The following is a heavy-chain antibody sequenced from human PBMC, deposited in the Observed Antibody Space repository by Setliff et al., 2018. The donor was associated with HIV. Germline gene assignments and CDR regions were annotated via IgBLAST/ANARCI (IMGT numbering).Heavy chain of an antibody. CDR3: ARGGGSWSLYYYYMDV. CDR1: GFTVSSSY. Sequence: GGSLRLSCEASGFTVSSSYMAWVRQAPGKGLEWVSTIYSGGDSYHADSVKGRFTISRDNSKNTLYLQMNSLRAEDTAVYYCARGGGSWSLYYYYMDVWGKGTTVTVSS. CDR2: IYSGGDS. D-gene: IGHD6-13*01. J-gene: IGHJ6*03. V-gene: IGHV3-66*02.